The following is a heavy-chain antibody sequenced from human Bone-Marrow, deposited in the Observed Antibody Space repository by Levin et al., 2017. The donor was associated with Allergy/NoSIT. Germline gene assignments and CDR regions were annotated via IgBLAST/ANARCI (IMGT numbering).Heavy chain of an antibody. Sequence: GESLKISCKASGHIFTTFGVNWVRQAPGQGLEWVGWISAYNGNRNYAQRPQGRVTMTTDTATSTAYMELRSLISDDTAAYYCGRGNDYGDYWGQGTLVTVSS. CDR3: GRGNDYGDY. J-gene: IGHJ4*02. D-gene: IGHD4-17*01. CDR2: ISAYNGNR. V-gene: IGHV1-18*01. CDR1: GHIFTTFG.